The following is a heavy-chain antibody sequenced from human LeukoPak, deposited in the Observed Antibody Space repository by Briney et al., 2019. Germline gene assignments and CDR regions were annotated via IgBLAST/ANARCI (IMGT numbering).Heavy chain of an antibody. D-gene: IGHD3-10*01. CDR3: ARDSGTTGEVKFDP. CDR1: GGPITTYY. V-gene: IGHV4-4*07. Sequence: PSETLSLTCTVSGGPITTYYLSWIRQSAGMGLEWIGRISGSGVITYNPSLKSRVILSLDTSNNHFSLKLISVTAADTAVYYCARDSGTTGEVKFDPWGQGMLVTVSS. J-gene: IGHJ5*02. CDR2: ISGSGVI.